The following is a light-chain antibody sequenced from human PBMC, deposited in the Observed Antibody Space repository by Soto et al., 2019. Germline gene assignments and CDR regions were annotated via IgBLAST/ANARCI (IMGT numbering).Light chain of an antibody. Sequence: EIVLTQSPGTLSLSPGERATLSCRASQSFSSRSLAWYQQKPGQAPRLLIYGASSRETGIPDRFSGSGSGTDFTLTISRVEPEDFAVCYCQPYGTSVGTFGQGTKVEIK. J-gene: IGKJ1*01. CDR2: GAS. CDR3: QPYGTSVGT. V-gene: IGKV3-20*01. CDR1: QSFSSRS.